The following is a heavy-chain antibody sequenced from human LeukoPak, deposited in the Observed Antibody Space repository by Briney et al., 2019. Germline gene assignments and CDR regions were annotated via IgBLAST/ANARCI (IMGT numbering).Heavy chain of an antibody. CDR3: ARDHYGSESNGLDV. D-gene: IGHD3-10*01. CDR1: GFTFSDYY. CDR2: ISGSSTYT. V-gene: IGHV3-11*06. J-gene: IGHJ6*02. Sequence: GGSLRLSCGASGFTFSDYYMTWIRQAPGKGLEWVSYISGSSTYTNYADSVKGRFTISRDNGKQSLYLQMNSLKAEDTAVYYCARDHYGSESNGLDVWGQGTTVSVS.